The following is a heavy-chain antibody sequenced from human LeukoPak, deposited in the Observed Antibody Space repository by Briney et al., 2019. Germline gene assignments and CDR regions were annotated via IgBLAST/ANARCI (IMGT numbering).Heavy chain of an antibody. Sequence: SETLSLTCSVSGVPIRTYYWTWFRQPPGKGLEWIGYIYHTGSTNYNPSLKSRVTLSIDTSRSQFSLRLTSVTAADTAVYYCARSVGYSGYGIDYWGQGTLVTVSS. CDR3: ARSVGYSGYGIDY. V-gene: IGHV4-59*08. CDR1: GVPIRTYY. CDR2: IYHTGST. J-gene: IGHJ4*02. D-gene: IGHD5-12*01.